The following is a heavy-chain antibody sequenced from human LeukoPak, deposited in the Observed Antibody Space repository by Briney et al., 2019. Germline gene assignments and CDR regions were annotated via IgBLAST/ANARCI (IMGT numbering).Heavy chain of an antibody. Sequence: GGSLRLSCAASGFIFSSYNMNWVRQAPGKGLEWVSAISGSGGSTYYADSVKGRFTISRDNSKNTLYLQMNSLRAEDTAVYYCAMATKHFYYYYGMDVWGQGTTVTVSS. CDR1: GFIFSSYN. V-gene: IGHV3-23*01. CDR2: ISGSGGST. CDR3: AMATKHFYYYYGMDV. J-gene: IGHJ6*02.